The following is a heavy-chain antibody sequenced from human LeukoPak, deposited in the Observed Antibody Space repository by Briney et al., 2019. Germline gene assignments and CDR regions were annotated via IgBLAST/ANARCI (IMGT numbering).Heavy chain of an antibody. CDR3: ARDRVPFSLAMEWLLSTIPRGSDY. Sequence: ASVKVSCKASGYTFTGYYMHWVRQAPGQGLEWMGWINPNSGGTNYAQKFQGRVTMTRDTSISTAYMELSRLRSDDTAVYYCARDRVPFSLAMEWLLSTIPRGSDYWGQGTLVTVSS. CDR1: GYTFTGYY. J-gene: IGHJ4*02. CDR2: INPNSGGT. V-gene: IGHV1-2*02. D-gene: IGHD3-3*01.